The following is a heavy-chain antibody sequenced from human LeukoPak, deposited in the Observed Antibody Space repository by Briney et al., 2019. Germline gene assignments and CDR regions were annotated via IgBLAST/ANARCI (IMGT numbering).Heavy chain of an antibody. Sequence: AGGSLRLSCAASGMNFERYAMHWVRQRPGKGLEWVGVISADGKADHADAVKGRFTVSRDNSKDSLSLQMSSLRDKDTALYYCATWAFYHDLDVWGQGTTVIVSS. D-gene: IGHD1-26*01. CDR2: ISADGKA. V-gene: IGHV3-43*02. J-gene: IGHJ6*02. CDR1: GMNFERYA. CDR3: ATWAFYHDLDV.